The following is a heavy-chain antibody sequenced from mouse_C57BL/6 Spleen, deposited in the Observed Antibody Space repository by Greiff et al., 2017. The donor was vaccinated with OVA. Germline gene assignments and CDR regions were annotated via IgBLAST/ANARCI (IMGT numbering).Heavy chain of an antibody. Sequence: QVQLQQPGAELVKPGASVKLSCKASGYTFTSYWMQWVKQRPGQGLEWIGEIDPSDSYTNYNQKFKGKATLTVDTSSSTAYMQLRSLTSEDSAVYYCARTNRDVHFDYWGQGTTLTVSS. CDR1: GYTFTSYW. CDR2: IDPSDSYT. D-gene: IGHD4-1*01. V-gene: IGHV1-50*01. J-gene: IGHJ2*01. CDR3: ARTNRDVHFDY.